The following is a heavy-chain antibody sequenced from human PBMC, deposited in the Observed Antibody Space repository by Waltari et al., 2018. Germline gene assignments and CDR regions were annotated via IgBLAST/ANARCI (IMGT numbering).Heavy chain of an antibody. J-gene: IGHJ4*02. V-gene: IGHV1-46*03. CDR1: GYTFTSYY. D-gene: IGHD1-26*01. CDR2: INPSGGSR. Sequence: QVQLVQSGAEVKKPGASVKVSCKASGYTFTSYYMHWVRQAPGQGLEWMGIINPSGGSRSNAQKFQGRVTMTRNTSTSTVYMELSSLRSEDTAVYYWARDRLGGGYNYFDYWGQGTLVTVSS. CDR3: ARDRLGGGYNYFDY.